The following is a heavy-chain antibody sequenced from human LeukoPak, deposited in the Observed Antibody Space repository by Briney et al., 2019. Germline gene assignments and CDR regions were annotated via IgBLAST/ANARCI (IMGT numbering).Heavy chain of an antibody. Sequence: GGSLRLSCAASGFTFSNSALSWVRLAPGQGLQWVAGIGGTNVPNTWYADSVKGRFTISRDDPKSTLYLQMRSLRGEDTALYYCVKFAPGLLSGDWFDPWGQGTLVTVSS. D-gene: IGHD3-10*01. J-gene: IGHJ5*02. V-gene: IGHV3-23*01. CDR3: VKFAPGLLSGDWFDP. CDR1: GFTFSNSA. CDR2: IGGTNVPNT.